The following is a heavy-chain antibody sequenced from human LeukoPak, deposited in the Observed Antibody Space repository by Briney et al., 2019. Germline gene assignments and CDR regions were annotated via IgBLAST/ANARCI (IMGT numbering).Heavy chain of an antibody. CDR2: INHSGST. J-gene: IGHJ5*02. Sequence: SETLSLTCAVYGGSFSGYYWSWIRHPPGKGLEWIGEINHSGSTNYNPSLKSRVTISVDTSKNQFSLKLSSVTAADTAVYYCARELGEYYDSSGYYFSWFDPWGQGTLVTVSS. CDR1: GGSFSGYY. D-gene: IGHD3-22*01. CDR3: ARELGEYYDSSGYYFSWFDP. V-gene: IGHV4-34*01.